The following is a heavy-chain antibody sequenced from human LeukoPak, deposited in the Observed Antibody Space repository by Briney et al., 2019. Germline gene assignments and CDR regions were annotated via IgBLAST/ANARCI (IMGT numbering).Heavy chain of an antibody. V-gene: IGHV1-8*01. CDR1: GYTFTSYD. CDR2: MNPNSGNT. Sequence: ASVKVSCKASGYTFTSYDINWVRQAPGQGLEWMGWMNPNSGNTGSAQNFQGRVTMTRNTSITTAYMEVSSLRSEDTAMCYCARVNVTTIQPFDYWGQGTLVTVSS. CDR3: ARVNVTTIQPFDY. J-gene: IGHJ4*02. D-gene: IGHD5-12*01.